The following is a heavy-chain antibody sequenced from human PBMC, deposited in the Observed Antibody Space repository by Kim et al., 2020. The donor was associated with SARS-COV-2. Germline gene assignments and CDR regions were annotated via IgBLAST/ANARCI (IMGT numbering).Heavy chain of an antibody. CDR3: AKHRGDSTSQMASNL. D-gene: IGHD3-22*01. Sequence: GGSLRLSCAASGFTLRSYAMSWVRQAPGKGLEWVSVISGDGGTRYYADSVMGRFTISRDTSKNTLYLQMNSLRAEDTAVYHCAKHRGDSTSQMASNLWGQGTMVTVSA. CDR1: GFTLRSYA. CDR2: ISGDGGTR. V-gene: IGHV3-23*01. J-gene: IGHJ3*01.